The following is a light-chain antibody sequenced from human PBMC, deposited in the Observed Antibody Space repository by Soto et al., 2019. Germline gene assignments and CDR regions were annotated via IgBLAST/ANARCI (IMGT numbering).Light chain of an antibody. CDR2: DVS. V-gene: IGLV2-14*01. Sequence: QSVLTQPASVSGSPGQSITISCTGTSSDVGAYNSVAWYQHNPGKAPKLMIYDVSNRPSGVCSRFSGSKSANTASLSISGLQADDEADYYCSSYTSSSTLVFGTGTKGTVL. CDR1: SSDVGAYNS. J-gene: IGLJ1*01. CDR3: SSYTSSSTLV.